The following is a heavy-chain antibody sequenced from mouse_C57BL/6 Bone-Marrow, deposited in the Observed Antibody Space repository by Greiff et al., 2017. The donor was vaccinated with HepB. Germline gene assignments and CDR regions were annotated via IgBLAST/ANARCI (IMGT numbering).Heavy chain of an antibody. Sequence: QVQLQQPGAELVKPGASVKLSCKASGYTFTSYWMHWVKQRPGQGLEWIGMIHPNSGSTNYNEKFKSKATLTVDKSSSTAYMQLSSLTAEASAVYYCARDYVEYYFDYWGQGTTLTVSS. CDR1: GYTFTSYW. CDR2: IHPNSGST. D-gene: IGHD1-1*01. J-gene: IGHJ2*01. V-gene: IGHV1-64*01. CDR3: ARDYVEYYFDY.